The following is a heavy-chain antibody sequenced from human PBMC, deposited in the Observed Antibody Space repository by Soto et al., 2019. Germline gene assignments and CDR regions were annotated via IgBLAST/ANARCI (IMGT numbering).Heavy chain of an antibody. V-gene: IGHV4-59*01. CDR1: GGSISSYY. CDR2: IYYSGST. CDR3: ARVMTTVTTVAFDI. Sequence: QVQLQESGPGLVKPSETLSLTCTVSGGSISSYYWSWIRQPPGKGLEWIGYIYYSGSTNYNPSLKSRVTISVDTCKNQCALKLSSVTAADTAVYYCARVMTTVTTVAFDIWGQGTMVTVSS. J-gene: IGHJ3*02. D-gene: IGHD4-17*01.